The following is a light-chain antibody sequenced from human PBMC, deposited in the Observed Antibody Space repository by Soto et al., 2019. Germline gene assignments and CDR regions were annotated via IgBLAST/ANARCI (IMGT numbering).Light chain of an antibody. Sequence: QSVLTQPASVSGSPGQSISISCTGTSNDVGGYDYVSWYQHHPGKAPKLMIYEVSNRPSGVSNRFSGSKSGNTASLTISGLQAEDEADYYCSSHTSSITVVFGGGTKLTVL. CDR1: SNDVGGYDY. J-gene: IGLJ2*01. CDR3: SSHTSSITVV. CDR2: EVS. V-gene: IGLV2-14*01.